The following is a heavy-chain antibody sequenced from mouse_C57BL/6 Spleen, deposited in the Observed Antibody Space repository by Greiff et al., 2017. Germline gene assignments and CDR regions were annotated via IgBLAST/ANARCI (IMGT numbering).Heavy chain of an antibody. Sequence: VQLQQSGAELVMPGASVKLSCKASGYTFTSYWMHWVKQRPGQGLEWIGEIDPSDSYTNYNQKFKGKSTLTVDKSSSTAYMQLSSLTSEDSAVYYCARRDYGSSYLDYWGQGTTLTVSS. CDR1: GYTFTSYW. J-gene: IGHJ2*01. CDR3: ARRDYGSSYLDY. D-gene: IGHD1-1*01. V-gene: IGHV1-69*01. CDR2: IDPSDSYT.